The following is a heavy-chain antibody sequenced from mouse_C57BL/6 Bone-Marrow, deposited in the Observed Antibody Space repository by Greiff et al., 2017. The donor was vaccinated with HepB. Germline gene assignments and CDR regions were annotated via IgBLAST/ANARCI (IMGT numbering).Heavy chain of an antibody. J-gene: IGHJ2*01. CDR1: GFTFSDYY. Sequence: EVQGVESGGGLVQPGGSLKLSCAASGFTFSDYYMYWVRQTPEKRLEWVAYISNGGGSTYYPDTVKGRFTISRDNAKNTLYLQMSRLKSEDTAMYYCARHEWLLPFDYWGQGTTLTVSS. CDR2: ISNGGGST. V-gene: IGHV5-12*01. CDR3: ARHEWLLPFDY. D-gene: IGHD2-3*01.